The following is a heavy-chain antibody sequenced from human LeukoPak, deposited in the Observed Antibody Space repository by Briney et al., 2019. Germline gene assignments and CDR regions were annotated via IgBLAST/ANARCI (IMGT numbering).Heavy chain of an antibody. D-gene: IGHD3-22*01. CDR2: IDASGSDT. CDR1: EFPFSIYA. Sequence: GGSLRLSCEVSEFPFSIYAMAWVRQAPGQGLEWVSAIDASGSDTYYTDSVKGRFTISRDNSKNTVYLQMNSLRAEDTAVYCCARFTGGDSSGYYEDWGQGTLVTVSS. J-gene: IGHJ4*02. CDR3: ARFTGGDSSGYYED. V-gene: IGHV3-23*01.